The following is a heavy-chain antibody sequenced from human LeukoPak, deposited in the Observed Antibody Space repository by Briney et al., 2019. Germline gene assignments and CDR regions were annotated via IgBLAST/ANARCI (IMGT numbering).Heavy chain of an antibody. CDR2: IYSGGST. CDR3: ASSRIAVAGAIDY. J-gene: IGHJ4*02. V-gene: IGHV3-66*01. Sequence: PGGSLRLSCAASGFTVSSNYMSWVRRAPGKGLEWVSVIYSGGSTYYADSVKGRFTISRDNSKNTLYLQMNSLRAEDTAVYYCASSRIAVAGAIDYWGQGTLVTVSS. D-gene: IGHD6-19*01. CDR1: GFTVSSNY.